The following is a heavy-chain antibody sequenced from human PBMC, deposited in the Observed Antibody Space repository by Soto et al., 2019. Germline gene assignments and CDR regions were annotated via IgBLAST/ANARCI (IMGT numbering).Heavy chain of an antibody. J-gene: IGHJ6*02. D-gene: IGHD5-12*01. Sequence: SETLSLTCTVSGGSISTYSWSWIRQPPGKGLEWIGYISYSGSTNYNPSLKSRVTISVDTSKNQFSLKLGSVTAADTAVYYCARVGIGYSGYEAVWGPGTTVTVSS. CDR1: GGSISTYS. CDR3: ARVGIGYSGYEAV. CDR2: ISYSGST. V-gene: IGHV4-59*01.